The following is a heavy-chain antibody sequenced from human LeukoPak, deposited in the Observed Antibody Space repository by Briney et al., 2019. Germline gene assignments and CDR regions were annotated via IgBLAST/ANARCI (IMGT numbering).Heavy chain of an antibody. CDR3: ARNWIRFDP. CDR2: FDPEDGET. D-gene: IGHD1-1*01. Sequence: ASVKVSCKVSGYTLTELSMHWVRQAPGKGLEWMGGFDPEDGETIYAQKFQGRVTMTRNTSISTAYMELSSLRSEDTAVYYCARNWIRFDPWGQGTLVTVSS. CDR1: GYTLTELS. V-gene: IGHV1-24*01. J-gene: IGHJ5*02.